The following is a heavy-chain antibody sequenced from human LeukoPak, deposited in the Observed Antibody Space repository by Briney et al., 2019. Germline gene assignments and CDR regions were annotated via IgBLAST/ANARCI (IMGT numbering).Heavy chain of an antibody. CDR1: GASFSDYY. CDR3: ARRGSAAALGY. D-gene: IGHD6-13*01. V-gene: IGHV4-34*01. Sequence: NPSETLSLTCGVYGASFSDYYWSWIRQPPGRGLEWIGEINHSGSTNYNPSLKSRVTISVDTSKNQFSLNLSSVTAADTAVYYCARRGSAAALGYWGQGTLVTVSS. J-gene: IGHJ4*02. CDR2: INHSGST.